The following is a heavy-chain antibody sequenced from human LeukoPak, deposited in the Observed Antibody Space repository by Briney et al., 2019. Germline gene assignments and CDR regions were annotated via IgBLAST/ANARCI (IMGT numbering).Heavy chain of an antibody. CDR3: ARDRTDDYDVNLDY. Sequence: PGGSLRLSCAASTFNLSNYGMHWVRQVPGKGLEWLAFIQYDGTDKYYADSVKGRFTISRDNSKSALYLQMNSLRAEDTAVYYCARDRTDDYDVNLDYWGQGTLVTVSS. CDR1: TFNLSNYG. V-gene: IGHV3-30*02. J-gene: IGHJ4*02. D-gene: IGHD5-12*01. CDR2: IQYDGTDK.